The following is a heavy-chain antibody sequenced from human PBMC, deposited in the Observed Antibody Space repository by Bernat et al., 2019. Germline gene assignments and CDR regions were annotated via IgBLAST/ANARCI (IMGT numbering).Heavy chain of an antibody. CDR2: IRYDGSNK. CDR1: GFTFSSYG. Sequence: QVQLVESGGGVVQPGRSLRLSCAASGFTFSSYGMHWVRQAPGKGLEWVAVIRYDGSNKYYADSVKGRFTISRDNSKNTLYLQMNSLRAEDTAVYYCAREYWSSTSCYESPFDYWGQGTLVTVSS. J-gene: IGHJ4*02. CDR3: AREYWSSTSCYESPFDY. D-gene: IGHD2-2*01. V-gene: IGHV3-33*01.